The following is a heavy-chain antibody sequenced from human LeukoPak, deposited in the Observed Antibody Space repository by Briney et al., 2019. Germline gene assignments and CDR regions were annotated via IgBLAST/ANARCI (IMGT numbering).Heavy chain of an antibody. CDR3: AGLTYYYGSGSSNY. CDR1: GGSISSSSYY. CDR2: INHSGST. V-gene: IGHV4-39*07. D-gene: IGHD3-10*01. J-gene: IGHJ4*02. Sequence: SETLSLTCTVSGGSISSSSYYWSWLRQPPGTGLEWIGEINHSGSTNYNPSLKSRVTISVDTSKNQFSLKLSSVTAADTAVYYCAGLTYYYGSGSSNYWGQGTLVTVSS.